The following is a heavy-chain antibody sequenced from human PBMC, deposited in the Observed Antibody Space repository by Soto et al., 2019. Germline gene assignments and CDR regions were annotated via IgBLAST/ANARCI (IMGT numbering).Heavy chain of an antibody. CDR3: ARAAGSIAALTPTLL. CDR2: INAGNGNT. V-gene: IGHV1-3*01. CDR1: GYTFTSYA. J-gene: IGHJ4*02. D-gene: IGHD6-6*01. Sequence: GAXVKVSCKASGYTFTSYAMHWVRQAPGQRLEWMGWINAGNGNTKYSQKFQGRVTITRDTSASTAYMELSSLRSEDTAVYYCARAAGSIAALTPTLLWGQGTLVTVSS.